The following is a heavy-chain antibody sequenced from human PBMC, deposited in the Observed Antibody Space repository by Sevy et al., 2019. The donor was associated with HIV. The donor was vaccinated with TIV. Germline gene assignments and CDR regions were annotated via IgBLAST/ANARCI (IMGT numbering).Heavy chain of an antibody. J-gene: IGHJ6*02. Sequence: GGSLRLSCAAAGFIFSRYGMHWARQAPGKGLEWVAVISDDGSDKEYAESVKGRFTVSRDNSKDTVYLQMNSLRLEDTAVYYCANSRGRYEGSSWLYYYYVIDVWGQGTTVTVSS. CDR3: ANSRGRYEGSSWLYYYYVIDV. CDR1: GFIFSRYG. D-gene: IGHD6-13*01. CDR2: ISDDGSDK. V-gene: IGHV3-30*18.